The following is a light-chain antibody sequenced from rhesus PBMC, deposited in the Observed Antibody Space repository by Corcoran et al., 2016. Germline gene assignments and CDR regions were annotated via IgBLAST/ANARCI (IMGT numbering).Light chain of an antibody. V-gene: IGKV1-22*01. J-gene: IGKJ1*01. Sequence: DIQMTQSPSSLSASVGDTVTITCRASQSISSWLDWYQQKPGKAPNLLINKATSLQSGVPSRFSGSGTGTDFTLTISSLQPEDFATYYCLQYSRSPWTFGQGTKVEIK. CDR3: LQYSRSPWT. CDR1: QSISSW. CDR2: KAT.